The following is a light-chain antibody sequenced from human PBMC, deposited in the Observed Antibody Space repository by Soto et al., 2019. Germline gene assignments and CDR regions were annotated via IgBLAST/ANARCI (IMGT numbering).Light chain of an antibody. CDR3: ETWDSNSRV. Sequence: QPVLTQSSSASASLGSSVKLTCTLSSGHSSYIIAWHQQQPGKAPRYLMKVEGSGSYNKGSGVPDRFSGSSSGADRYLTISILQFEDEADYYCETWDSNSRVFGGGPKVTVL. V-gene: IGLV4-60*02. CDR1: SGHSSYI. CDR2: VEGSGSY. J-gene: IGLJ3*02.